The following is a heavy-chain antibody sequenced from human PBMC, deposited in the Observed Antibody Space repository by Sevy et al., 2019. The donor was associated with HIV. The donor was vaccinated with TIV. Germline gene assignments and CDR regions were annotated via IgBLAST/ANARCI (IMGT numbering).Heavy chain of an antibody. J-gene: IGHJ6*02. CDR1: RGTFSNYA. CDR2: FIPMFDTA. D-gene: IGHD3-22*01. Sequence: ASVKVSCKASRGTFSNYAISWVRQAPGQGLEWMGGFIPMFDTANSAQKFQGRVTLTADGSTSTAYMELSSLRSEDTAVYYCASSYYESSGYSPLYYYGMDVWGQGTTVTVSS. CDR3: ASSYYESSGYSPLYYYGMDV. V-gene: IGHV1-69*13.